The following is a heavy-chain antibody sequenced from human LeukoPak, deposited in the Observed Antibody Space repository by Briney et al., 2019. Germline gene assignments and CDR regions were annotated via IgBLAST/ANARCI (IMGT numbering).Heavy chain of an antibody. CDR2: INHSGST. V-gene: IGHV4-34*01. Sequence: SETLSLTCAVYGGSFSGYYWSWIRQPPGKGLEWIGEINHSGSTNYNPSLKSRVTMSVDTSKNQFSLKLSSVTAADTAVYYCARENTGYSSGWYSTPDYWGQGTLVTVSS. J-gene: IGHJ4*02. CDR1: GGSFSGYY. CDR3: ARENTGYSSGWYSTPDY. D-gene: IGHD6-19*01.